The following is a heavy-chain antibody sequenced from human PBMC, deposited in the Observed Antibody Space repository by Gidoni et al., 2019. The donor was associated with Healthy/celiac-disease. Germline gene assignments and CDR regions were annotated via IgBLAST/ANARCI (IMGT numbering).Heavy chain of an antibody. V-gene: IGHV3-9*01. CDR3: AKALGGAGVVPAATVHYYYYYMDV. CDR2: ISWNSGSI. D-gene: IGHD2-2*01. J-gene: IGHJ6*03. CDR1: GFTFDDYA. Sequence: EVQLVESGGGLVQPGRSLRLSCAASGFTFDDYAMHWVRQAPGKGLEWVSGISWNSGSIGYADSVKGRFTISRDNAKNSLYLQMNSLRAEDTALYYCAKALGGAGVVPAATVHYYYYYMDVWGKGTTVTVSS.